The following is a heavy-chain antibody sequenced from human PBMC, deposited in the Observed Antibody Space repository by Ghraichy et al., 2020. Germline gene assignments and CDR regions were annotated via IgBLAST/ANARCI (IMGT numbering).Heavy chain of an antibody. J-gene: IGHJ3*02. CDR1: GFTFSSYS. CDR2: ISSSSSTI. D-gene: IGHD3-10*01. Sequence: GGSLRLSCAASGFTFSSYSMNWVRQAPGKGLEWVSYISSSSSTIYYADSVKGRFTISRDNAKNSLYLQMNSLRAEDTAVYYCARDYGSGSYPSPNDAFDSWGQGTMVTVSS. CDR3: ARDYGSGSYPSPNDAFDS. V-gene: IGHV3-48*01.